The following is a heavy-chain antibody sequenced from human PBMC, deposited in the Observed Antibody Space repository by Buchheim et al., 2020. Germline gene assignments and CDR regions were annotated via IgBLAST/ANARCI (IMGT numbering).Heavy chain of an antibody. J-gene: IGHJ5*02. V-gene: IGHV3-7*04. D-gene: IGHD3-3*01. CDR1: GFTFSSYW. CDR2: IKQDGSEK. Sequence: EVQLVESGGGLVQPGGSLRLSCAASGFTFSSYWMSWVRQAPGKGLEWVANIKQDGSEKYYVDSVKGRFTISRDNAKNSLYLQMNSLRAEDTAVYYCARAPNYCFWSGYTEENWFDPWGQGTL. CDR3: ARAPNYCFWSGYTEENWFDP.